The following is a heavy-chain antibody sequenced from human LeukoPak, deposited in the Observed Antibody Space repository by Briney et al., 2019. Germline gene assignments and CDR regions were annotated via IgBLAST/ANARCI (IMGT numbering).Heavy chain of an antibody. Sequence: ASVKVSCKASGYTFTSYYMHWVRQAPGQGLDWMGIINPSGCRTSYAPKFQGRVTMTRYTSASTVYMELSSLRSEDTAVYYCARESSGAYYFDYWGQGTLVTVSS. CDR3: ARESSGAYYFDY. CDR2: INPSGCRT. J-gene: IGHJ4*02. V-gene: IGHV1-46*01. CDR1: GYTFTSYY. D-gene: IGHD4-17*01.